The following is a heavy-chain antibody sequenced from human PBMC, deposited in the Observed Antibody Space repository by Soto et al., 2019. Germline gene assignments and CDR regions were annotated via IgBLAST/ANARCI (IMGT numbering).Heavy chain of an antibody. V-gene: IGHV3-23*01. CDR1: GSAFNSYA. CDR3: ATGTIEYSAAVAR. J-gene: IGHJ4*02. D-gene: IGHD5-12*01. CDR2: MSARGGSS. Sequence: EVQLRESGGGLVQPGGSLRLACASSGSAFNSYAMVWVRQSPGKGREWVSVMSARGGSSYFAEAVTGRFTISRDNSKHVRSLEMNNLRAVETATAVCATGTIEYSAAVARWGQGTLVHASS.